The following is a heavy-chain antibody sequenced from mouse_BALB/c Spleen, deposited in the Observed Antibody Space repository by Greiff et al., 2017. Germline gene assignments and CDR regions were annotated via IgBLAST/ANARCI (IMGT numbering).Heavy chain of an antibody. Sequence: VQLVESDAELVKPGASVKISCKASGYTFTDHAIHWVKQKPEQGLEWIGYISPGNGDIKYNEKFKGKATLTADKSSSTAYMQLNSLTSEDSAVYFCSDYDDGAWFAYWGQGTLVTVSA. J-gene: IGHJ3*01. CDR1: GYTFTDHA. D-gene: IGHD2-4*01. CDR2: ISPGNGDI. V-gene: IGHV1S53*02. CDR3: SDYDDGAWFAY.